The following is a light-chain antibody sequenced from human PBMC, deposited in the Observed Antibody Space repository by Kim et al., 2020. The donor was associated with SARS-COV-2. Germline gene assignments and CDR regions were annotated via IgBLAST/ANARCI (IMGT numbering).Light chain of an antibody. CDR2: YDS. J-gene: IGLJ2*01. CDR1: NMESKS. V-gene: IGLV3-21*04. Sequence: SYELTQPPSVSVAPGKTASITCAGDNMESKSVHWYQQKPGQAPVLVISYDSDRPSGIPERLSGSNSDNTATLTISEVEAGDEADYYCQVWDSSSVHRVFGGGTKLTVL. CDR3: QVWDSSSVHRV.